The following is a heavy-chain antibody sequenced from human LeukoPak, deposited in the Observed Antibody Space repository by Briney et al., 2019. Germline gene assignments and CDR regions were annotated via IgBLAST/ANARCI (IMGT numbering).Heavy chain of an antibody. J-gene: IGHJ4*02. Sequence: GGSLRLPCVASGFIVSDNYMSWIRQAPGKEPQWVSIIYPDGRAFYADSVKGRFTISRDNSRNTLYLQMNSLRADDTALYARGRMPNGADNWGQGTLVTVSS. CDR2: IYPDGRA. D-gene: IGHD1-26*01. V-gene: IGHV3-53*01. CDR1: GFIVSDNY. CDR3: GRMPNGADN.